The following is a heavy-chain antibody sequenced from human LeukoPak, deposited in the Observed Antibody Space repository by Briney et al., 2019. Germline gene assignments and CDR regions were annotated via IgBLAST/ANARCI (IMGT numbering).Heavy chain of an antibody. V-gene: IGHV3-9*01. CDR1: GFTFDDYA. CDR2: ISWYSGSI. J-gene: IGHJ4*02. D-gene: IGHD3-9*01. Sequence: GRSLRLSCAASGFTFDDYAMHWVRQAPGKGLEWVSGISWYSGSIGYADSVKGRFTISRDNAKNSLYLQMNSLRAEDTALYYCAKSGETGRYFDWSYPDYWGQGTLVTVSS. CDR3: AKSGETGRYFDWSYPDY.